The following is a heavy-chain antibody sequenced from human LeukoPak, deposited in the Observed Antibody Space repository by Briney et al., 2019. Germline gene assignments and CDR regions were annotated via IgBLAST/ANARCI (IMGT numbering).Heavy chain of an antibody. CDR2: IYTDGRT. D-gene: IGHD6-13*01. J-gene: IGHJ4*02. V-gene: IGHV3-66*04. CDR1: GFTVSSNY. Sequence: GGSLRLSCAASGFTVSSNYMGWVRQAPGKGLEWVSVIYTDGRTYSADSMKGRFTLSRDNSKKTLYLQMSSLRAEDTAVYYCARRRAASWSFDSWGQGTLVTVSS. CDR3: ARRRAASWSFDS.